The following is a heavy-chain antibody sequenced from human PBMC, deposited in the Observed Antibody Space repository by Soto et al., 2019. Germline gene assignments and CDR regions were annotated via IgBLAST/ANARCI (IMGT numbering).Heavy chain of an antibody. V-gene: IGHV3-53*01. CDR2: IYINGST. D-gene: IGHD5-12*01. CDR1: VFSVSSNY. Sequence: HPGGSLRLSCASSVFSVSSNYMSWVRQAPGEGLEWVAIIYINGSTDYADSVQGRFSVSRDIYKNTLFLQMSNLRAEDTAVYFCSGDPSGYDEGDWYHGVDVWGQGTTVTVSS. J-gene: IGHJ6*02. CDR3: SGDPSGYDEGDWYHGVDV.